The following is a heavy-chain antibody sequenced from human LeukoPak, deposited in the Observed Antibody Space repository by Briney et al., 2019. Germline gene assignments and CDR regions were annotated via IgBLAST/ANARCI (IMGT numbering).Heavy chain of an antibody. J-gene: IGHJ4*02. CDR3: ARGLLLWFGELLAFDY. D-gene: IGHD3-10*01. CDR1: GFTFSSYW. V-gene: IGHV3-7*01. CDR2: IKQDGSEK. Sequence: GGSLRLSCAASGFTFSSYWVSWVRQAPGKGLEWVANIKQDGSEKYYVDSVKGRFTISRDNAKNSLYLQMNSLRAEDTAVYYCARGLLLWFGELLAFDYWGQGTLVTVSS.